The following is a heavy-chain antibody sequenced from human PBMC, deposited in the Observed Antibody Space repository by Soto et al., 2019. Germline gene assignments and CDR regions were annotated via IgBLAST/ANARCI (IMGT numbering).Heavy chain of an antibody. V-gene: IGHV3-53*04. J-gene: IGHJ4*02. CDR3: AGSKYSSEENWGSFDY. D-gene: IGHD7-27*01. CDR1: GFTVSSNY. CDR2: IYSGGST. Sequence: GGSLRLSCAASGFTVSSNYMSWVRQAPGKGLEWVSVIYSGGSTYYADSVKGRFTISRHNSKNTLYLQMNSLRAEDTAVYYCAGSKYSSEENWGSFDYWGQGTLVTVSS.